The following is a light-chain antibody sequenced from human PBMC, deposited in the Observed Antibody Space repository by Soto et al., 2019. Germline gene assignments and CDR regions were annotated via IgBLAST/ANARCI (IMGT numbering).Light chain of an antibody. J-gene: IGLJ1*01. CDR1: DIASKS. CDR2: DDN. CDR3: QVWDSSSDHYV. Sequence: SYELAQPPSVSVAPGQTARISCGGNDIASKSVHWSQQKPGQAPVLVVYDDNGRPSGIPERLSGSNSGDTATLTISRVEAGDEADYYCQVWDSSSDHYVFGSGTKVTVL. V-gene: IGLV3-21*02.